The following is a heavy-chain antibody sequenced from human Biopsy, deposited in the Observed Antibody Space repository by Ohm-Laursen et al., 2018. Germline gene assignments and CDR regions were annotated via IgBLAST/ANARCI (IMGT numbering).Heavy chain of an antibody. J-gene: IGHJ2*01. CDR3: ARHAPSYSGSYWRYFDL. D-gene: IGHD1-26*01. CDR1: GGSISSYY. Sequence: SDTLSLTCTVSGGSISSYYWSWIRQPPGKGPEWIGDIYYTGSTNYNPSLKSRVTISVDTSMNHLSLRLTSVTAADTAVYYCARHAPSYSGSYWRYFDLWGRGTLVTVSS. CDR2: IYYTGST. V-gene: IGHV4-59*08.